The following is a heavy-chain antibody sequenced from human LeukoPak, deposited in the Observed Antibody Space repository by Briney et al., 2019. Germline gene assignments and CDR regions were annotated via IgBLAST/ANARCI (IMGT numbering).Heavy chain of an antibody. CDR1: GFSFSTYN. CDR3: LSGYGY. D-gene: IGHD5-18*01. Sequence: GGSLRLSCAASGFSFSTYNMNWVRQAPGKGLEWVANINPDGSQESYVDSVKGRFTISRDNAKNSVYLQTNSLRVEDTGIYYCLSGYGYWGQGTLVTVSS. CDR2: INPDGSQE. J-gene: IGHJ4*02. V-gene: IGHV3-7*01.